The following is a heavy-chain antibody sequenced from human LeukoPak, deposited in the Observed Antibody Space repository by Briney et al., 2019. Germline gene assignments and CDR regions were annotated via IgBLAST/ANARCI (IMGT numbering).Heavy chain of an antibody. Sequence: GGSLRLSCVASEFTFSDYDMNWVRQAPGQGLEWVSYISSSGGAVYYADSVQGRFTISRDNAKNSLYLQMNSLRAEDTAVYYCAREAYSSKWDYYFDYWGQGTLVTVSS. J-gene: IGHJ4*02. V-gene: IGHV3-48*03. D-gene: IGHD6-13*01. CDR3: AREAYSSKWDYYFDY. CDR2: ISSSGGAV. CDR1: EFTFSDYD.